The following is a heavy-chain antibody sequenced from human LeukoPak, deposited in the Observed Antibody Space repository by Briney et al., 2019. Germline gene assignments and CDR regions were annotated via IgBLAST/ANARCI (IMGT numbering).Heavy chain of an antibody. Sequence: PGRSLRLSCAASGFTFSTYAMHWVRQAPGKGLEWVAVISYDGTYKDYADSVRGRFTISRDRSKNTLYLKINSLRPEDTAVYYCARDPVGSGWYRWFDPWGQGTLITVSS. CDR1: GFTFSTYA. J-gene: IGHJ5*02. D-gene: IGHD6-19*01. CDR3: ARDPVGSGWYRWFDP. V-gene: IGHV3-30*04. CDR2: ISYDGTYK.